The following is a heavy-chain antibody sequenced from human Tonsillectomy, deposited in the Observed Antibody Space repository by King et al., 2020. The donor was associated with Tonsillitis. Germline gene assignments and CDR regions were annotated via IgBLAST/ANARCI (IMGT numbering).Heavy chain of an antibody. CDR1: GFTFSTYA. Sequence: VQLVESGGGVVQPGRSLRLSCAASGFTFSTYAMHWVRQAPGKGLEWVAVISYDGSDKYYADSVKGRFTISRDKSKNTLYLQMNSLRVEDTAVYYCARDLGYYASTGYHDYWGQGTLVTVSS. CDR2: ISYDGSDK. D-gene: IGHD3-10*01. CDR3: ARDLGYYASTGYHDY. V-gene: IGHV3-30*04. J-gene: IGHJ4*02.